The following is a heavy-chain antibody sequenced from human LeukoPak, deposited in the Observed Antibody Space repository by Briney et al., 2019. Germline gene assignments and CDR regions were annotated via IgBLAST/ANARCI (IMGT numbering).Heavy chain of an antibody. D-gene: IGHD6-19*01. V-gene: IGHV4-59*08. CDR3: ARATSGYSSGWYNWFDP. Sequence: SETLSLTCTVSGGSISSYYWSWIRQPPGEGLEWIGYIYYSGSTNYNPSLKSRVTISVDTSKNQFSLKLSSVTAADTAVYYCARATSGYSSGWYNWFDPWGQGTLVTVSS. CDR1: GGSISSYY. J-gene: IGHJ5*02. CDR2: IYYSGST.